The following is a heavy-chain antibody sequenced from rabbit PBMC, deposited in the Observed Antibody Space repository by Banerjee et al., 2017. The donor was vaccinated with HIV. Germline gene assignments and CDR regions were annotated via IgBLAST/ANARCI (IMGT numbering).Heavy chain of an antibody. V-gene: IGHV1S45*01. CDR2: IYAGSSGST. J-gene: IGHJ4*01. CDR3: ARDPYGNDDYSFNL. D-gene: IGHD6-1*01. Sequence: QEQLEESGGDLVKPEGSLTLTCTASGFSFSSSYWICWVRQAPGKGLEWIACIYAGSSGSTYYASWAKGRFTISKSSSTTVTLQMTSLTVADMATYFCARDPYGNDDYSFNLWGPGTLVTVS. CDR1: GFSFSSSYW.